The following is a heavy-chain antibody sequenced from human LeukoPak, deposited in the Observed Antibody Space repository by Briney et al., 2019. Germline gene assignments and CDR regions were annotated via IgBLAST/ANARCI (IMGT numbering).Heavy chain of an antibody. Sequence: PGGSLRLSCAASGFTFSSYGMSWVRQAPGKGLEWVSAISGSGGSTYYADSVKGRFTISRDNSKNTLYLQMNSLRAEDTAVYYWANPFGGVISFGAFDIWAKGKMVTVFS. CDR2: ISGSGGST. J-gene: IGHJ3*02. CDR3: ANPFGGVISFGAFDI. CDR1: GFTFSSYG. D-gene: IGHD3-16*02. V-gene: IGHV3-23*01.